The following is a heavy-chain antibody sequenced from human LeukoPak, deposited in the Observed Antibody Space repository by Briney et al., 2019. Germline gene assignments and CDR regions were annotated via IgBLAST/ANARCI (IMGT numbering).Heavy chain of an antibody. D-gene: IGHD3-3*01. J-gene: IGHJ6*03. CDR3: ARVPYDFWSGYYYYMDV. CDR2: IYYSGST. CDR1: GGSISSYY. V-gene: IGHV4-59*01. Sequence: PSETLSLTCTVSGGSISSYYWSWIRQPPGKGLEWIGYIYYSGSTNYNPSLKSRVTISVDTSKNQFSLKLSSVTAADTAVYYCARVPYDFWSGYYYYMDVWGKGTTVTVSS.